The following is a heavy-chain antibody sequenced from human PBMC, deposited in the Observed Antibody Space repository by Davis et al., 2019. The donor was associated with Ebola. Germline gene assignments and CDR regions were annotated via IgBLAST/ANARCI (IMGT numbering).Heavy chain of an antibody. CDR1: GYTFTSYG. Sequence: SVKVSCKASGYTFTSYGISWVRQAPGRRLEWMGGISPMLGTINFTQNFQDRITFTADESTSTAYMELRRLTSEDTAIYYCAVYLTNWGQGTLVTVSS. V-gene: IGHV1-69*13. CDR3: AVYLTN. D-gene: IGHD3-9*01. CDR2: ISPMLGTI. J-gene: IGHJ4*02.